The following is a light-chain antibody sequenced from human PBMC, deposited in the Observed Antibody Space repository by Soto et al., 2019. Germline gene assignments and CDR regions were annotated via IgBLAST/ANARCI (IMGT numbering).Light chain of an antibody. CDR2: DTS. V-gene: IGKV1-5*01. CDR3: QQYNSLWT. Sequence: DIQMTQSPSTLSASVGDRVTITCRASQSISSWLAWYQQKPGKVPTPLIYDTSSLDSGVPSTFSGSGSGTEFTLTISSLQPDDFAHYECQQYNSLWTFGQGTKVEIK. J-gene: IGKJ1*01. CDR1: QSISSW.